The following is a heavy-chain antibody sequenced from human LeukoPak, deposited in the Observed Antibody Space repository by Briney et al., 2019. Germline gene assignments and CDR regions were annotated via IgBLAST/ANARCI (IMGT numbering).Heavy chain of an antibody. Sequence: GASVKVSCKASGYTFTGYYMHWVRQAPGQGLEWMGWINPNSGGTNYAQKFQGWVSMTRDTSISTAYMELSRLRSEDTAVYYCARASRHYGLGSYPSTFDYWGQGTLVTVSS. CDR1: GYTFTGYY. D-gene: IGHD3-10*01. J-gene: IGHJ4*02. CDR3: ARASRHYGLGSYPSTFDY. CDR2: INPNSGGT. V-gene: IGHV1-2*04.